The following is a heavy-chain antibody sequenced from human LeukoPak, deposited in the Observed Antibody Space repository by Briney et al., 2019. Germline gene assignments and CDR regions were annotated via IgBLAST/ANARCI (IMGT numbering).Heavy chain of an antibody. J-gene: IGHJ4*02. CDR3: ARGRTGDSSGYYRFDY. V-gene: IGHV1-69*13. D-gene: IGHD3-22*01. CDR2: IIPIFGIA. CDR1: GGTFSSYA. Sequence: ASVKVSCKASGGTFSSYAISWVRQAPGQGLERMGGIIPIFGIANYAQKFQGRVTITADESTSTAYMELSSLRSEDTAVYYCARGRTGDSSGYYRFDYWGQGTLVTVSS.